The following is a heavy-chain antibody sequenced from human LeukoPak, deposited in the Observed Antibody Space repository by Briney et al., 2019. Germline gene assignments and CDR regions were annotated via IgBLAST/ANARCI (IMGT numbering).Heavy chain of an antibody. CDR1: GGSFSGYY. V-gene: IGHV4-34*01. CDR2: INHSGST. Sequence: SETLSLTCAVYGGSFSGYYWSWIRQPPGKGLEWIGEINHSGSTNYNPSLKSRVTISVDTSKNQFPLKLSSVTAADMAVYYCARGGGYCSGGSCYEYYFDYWGQGTLVTVSS. CDR3: ARGGGYCSGGSCYEYYFDY. J-gene: IGHJ4*02. D-gene: IGHD2-15*01.